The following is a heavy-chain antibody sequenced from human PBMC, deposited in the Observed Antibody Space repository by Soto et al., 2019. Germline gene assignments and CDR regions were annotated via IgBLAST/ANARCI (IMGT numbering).Heavy chain of an antibody. CDR2: INHSGGT. CDR3: ARIMITRTYYNYGMDV. J-gene: IGHJ6*02. V-gene: IGHV4-34*01. D-gene: IGHD1-7*01. CDR1: GWSFSGYY. Sequence: PSETLSLPCSVYGWSFSGYYWSWIRQAPGKGLEWIGEINHSGGTYYNPPLKSRVTMSVDTSKNHISLKLSSVTAADTAVYYCARIMITRTYYNYGMDVWGQGTTVTVSS.